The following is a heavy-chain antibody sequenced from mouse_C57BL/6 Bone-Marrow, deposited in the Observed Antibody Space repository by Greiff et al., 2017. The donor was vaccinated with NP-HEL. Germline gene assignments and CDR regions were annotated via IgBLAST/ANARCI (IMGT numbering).Heavy chain of an antibody. V-gene: IGHV1-39*01. Sequence: EVQLQQSGPELVKPGASVKISCKASGYSFTDYNMNWVKQSTGKSLEWIGVINPNYGTTSYNQKFKGKATLTVDQSSSTAYMQLNSLTSEDSAVYYCASRNTTVVADYAMDYWGQGTSVTVSS. J-gene: IGHJ4*01. D-gene: IGHD1-1*01. CDR3: ASRNTTVVADYAMDY. CDR1: GYSFTDYN. CDR2: INPNYGTT.